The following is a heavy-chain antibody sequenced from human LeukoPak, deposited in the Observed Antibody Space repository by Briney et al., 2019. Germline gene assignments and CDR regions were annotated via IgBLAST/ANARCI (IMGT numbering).Heavy chain of an antibody. CDR3: ARVQRPLDGADY. CDR2: IYYSGST. Sequence: ASETLSLTCSVSGGSISRNYWSWIRQPPGKELKWIGYIYYSGSTYYNPSLKSRVTISVDTSKTLFSLKLSSVTGADTAVYYCARVQRPLDGADYWGQGTLVTVSS. J-gene: IGHJ4*02. V-gene: IGHV4-59*01. CDR1: GGSISRNY. D-gene: IGHD1-1*01.